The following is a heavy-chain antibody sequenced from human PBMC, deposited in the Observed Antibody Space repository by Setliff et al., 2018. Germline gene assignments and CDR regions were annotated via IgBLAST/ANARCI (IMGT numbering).Heavy chain of an antibody. CDR3: ARKGISALSGAFDM. Sequence: SETLSLTCAVSGYSISSGYYRGWIRQPPGKGLEWIGSIYHSGSTYYNPSLKSRVTISVDTSKNQFSLKLSSVTAADTAVYYCARKGISALSGAFDMWGQGTMVTVSS. CDR2: IYHSGST. CDR1: GYSISSGYY. V-gene: IGHV4-38-2*01. D-gene: IGHD1-26*01. J-gene: IGHJ3*02.